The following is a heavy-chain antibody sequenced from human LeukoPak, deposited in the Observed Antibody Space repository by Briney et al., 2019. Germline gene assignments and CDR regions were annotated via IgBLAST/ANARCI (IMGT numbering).Heavy chain of an antibody. CDR1: GFTFNTYW. CDR2: IREDGSEI. J-gene: IGHJ4*02. D-gene: IGHD7-27*01. Sequence: GGSLRPSCVGSGFTFNTYWMNWVRQAPGKGLEWVANIREDGSEIYYLDSVKGRFTIFRDNAKNSLYLQMNGLRAEDTAVYYCARHWAHLDYWGQGTLVTVSS. V-gene: IGHV3-7*01. CDR3: ARHWAHLDY.